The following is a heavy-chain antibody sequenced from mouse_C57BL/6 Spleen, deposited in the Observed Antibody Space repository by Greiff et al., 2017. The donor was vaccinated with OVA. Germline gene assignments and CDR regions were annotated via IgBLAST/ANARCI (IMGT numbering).Heavy chain of an antibody. Sequence: QVQLQQSGAELMKPGASVKLSCKATGYTFTGYWIEWVKQRPGHGLEWIGEILPGSGSTNYTEKFKGKATFTADTSSNTAYMQLSSLTTEDSAIYACVRGGEEFAYWGQGTLVTVSA. V-gene: IGHV1-9*01. D-gene: IGHD2-13*01. CDR2: ILPGSGST. J-gene: IGHJ3*01. CDR3: VRGGEEFAY. CDR1: GYTFTGYW.